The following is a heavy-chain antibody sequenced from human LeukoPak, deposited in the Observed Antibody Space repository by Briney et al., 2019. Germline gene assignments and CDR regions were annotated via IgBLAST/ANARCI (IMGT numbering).Heavy chain of an antibody. CDR1: GGTFSTYA. J-gene: IGHJ4*02. D-gene: IGHD1-26*01. CDR2: IIHILGTK. CDR3: ARELEWEPTFDC. Sequence: GASVNVSCKASGGTFSTYAINWVRQAPGQGLDWMGLIIHILGTKNYAHKFQGRVTFTADGSTSTSYMELSSLRSEDTAVYYCARELEWEPTFDCWGQGTLVTVSS. V-gene: IGHV1-69*11.